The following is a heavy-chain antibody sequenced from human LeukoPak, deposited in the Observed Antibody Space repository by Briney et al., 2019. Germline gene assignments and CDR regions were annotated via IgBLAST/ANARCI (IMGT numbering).Heavy chain of an antibody. CDR1: GGSVTSGSYY. D-gene: IGHD5-18*01. CDR3: ARGRVDTDMVTCFDY. J-gene: IGHJ4*02. V-gene: IGHV4-61*03. Sequence: SETLSLTCSVSGGSVTSGSYYWSWIRQPPGKELEWIGYISYRGSTNYNPSLKSRVTISVDTSKNHFSLKLSSVTAADTAVYFCARGRVDTDMVTCFDYWGQGTLVTASS. CDR2: ISYRGST.